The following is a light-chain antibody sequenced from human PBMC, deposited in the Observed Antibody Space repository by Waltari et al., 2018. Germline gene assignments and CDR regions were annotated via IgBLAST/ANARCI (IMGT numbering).Light chain of an antibody. CDR1: QSIGTS. V-gene: IGKV3-15*01. CDR2: HAS. Sequence: EIVMTQSPATLSVSPGERAPLPCRASQSIGTSLAWFQQKPGQAPRLLLYHASTRATGIPARLSGSGSGTEFTLTIGSLQSEDFAVYYCQQYYDWRSFGQGTKLEIK. CDR3: QQYYDWRS. J-gene: IGKJ2*01.